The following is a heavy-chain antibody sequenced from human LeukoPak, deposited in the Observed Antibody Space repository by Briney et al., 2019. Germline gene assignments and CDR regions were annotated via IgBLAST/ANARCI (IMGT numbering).Heavy chain of an antibody. Sequence: PGGSLRLSCAASGFTVCSDYMSWVRQAPGKGLEWVSVIYPGGNTYYTDSVKGRFTISRDNSKNTLYLQMNSLRAEDTAVYYCARDAPMDVWGQGTTVTVSS. J-gene: IGHJ6*02. V-gene: IGHV3-53*01. CDR3: ARDAPMDV. CDR1: GFTVCSDY. CDR2: IYPGGNT.